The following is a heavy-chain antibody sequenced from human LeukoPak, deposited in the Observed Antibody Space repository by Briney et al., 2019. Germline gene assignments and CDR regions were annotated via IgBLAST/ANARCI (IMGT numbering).Heavy chain of an antibody. D-gene: IGHD6-13*01. CDR2: ISYDGSNK. V-gene: IGHV3-30-3*01. J-gene: IGHJ6*02. CDR1: GFTFSSYA. Sequence: GGSLRLSCAASGFTFSSYAMHGVRQAPGKGVEWVAVISYDGSNKYYADSVKGRFTISRDNSKNTLYLQMNSLRAEDTAVYYCARAVGAAAGFGMDVWGQGTTVTVSS. CDR3: ARAVGAAAGFGMDV.